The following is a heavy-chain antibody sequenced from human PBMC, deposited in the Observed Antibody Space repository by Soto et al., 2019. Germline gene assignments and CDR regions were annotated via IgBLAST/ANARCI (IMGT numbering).Heavy chain of an antibody. V-gene: IGHV3-30-3*01. J-gene: IGHJ4*02. CDR3: ARDPVGVGYYYDSSGSYFDY. D-gene: IGHD3-22*01. CDR1: GFTFSSYA. Sequence: QVQLVESGGGVVQPGRSLRLSCAASGFTFSSYAMHWVRQAPGKGLEWVAVISYDGSNKYYADSVKGRFTISRDNSKNTLYLQMNSLRAEDTAVYYCARDPVGVGYYYDSSGSYFDYWGQGTLVTVSS. CDR2: ISYDGSNK.